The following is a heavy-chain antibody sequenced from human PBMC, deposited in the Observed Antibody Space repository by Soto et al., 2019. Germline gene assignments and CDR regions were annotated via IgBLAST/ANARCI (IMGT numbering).Heavy chain of an antibody. D-gene: IGHD4-17*01. CDR1: GFTFSDYY. J-gene: IGHJ3*02. V-gene: IGHV3-11*05. Sequence: QVQLVESGGGLVKPGGSLRLSCAASGFTFSDYYMSWIRQAPGKGLEWVSYISSSSSYTNYADSVKGRFTISRDNAKNSLHLQMNSLRAEDTAVYYCARTGDLKAFDIWGQGTMVTVSS. CDR2: ISSSSSYT. CDR3: ARTGDLKAFDI.